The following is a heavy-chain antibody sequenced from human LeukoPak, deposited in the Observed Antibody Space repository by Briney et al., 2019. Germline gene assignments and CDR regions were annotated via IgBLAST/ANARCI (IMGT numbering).Heavy chain of an antibody. CDR2: INPYNGNT. Sequence: ASVKVSCKASGYTFSSYGISWVRPAPGQGLEWVGRINPYNGNTKYVQKFYDRVSMTTDTSTSTAYMELRRLRSGDTAMYYCARGPRYDYDSSVYYFEFWGQGTLVTVSS. CDR1: GYTFSSYG. D-gene: IGHD3-22*01. J-gene: IGHJ4*02. CDR3: ARGPRYDYDSSVYYFEF. V-gene: IGHV1-18*01.